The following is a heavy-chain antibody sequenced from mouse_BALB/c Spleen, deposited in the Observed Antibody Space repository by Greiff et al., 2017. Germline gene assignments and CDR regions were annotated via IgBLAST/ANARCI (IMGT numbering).Heavy chain of an antibody. CDR1: GYTFTSYW. CDR3: TRGELLRFDY. CDR2: IYPGSGST. V-gene: IGHV1S22*01. D-gene: IGHD1-1*01. Sequence: LQQPGSELVRPGASVKLSCKASGYTFTSYWMHWVKQRPGQGLEWIGNIYPGSGSTNYDEKFKSKATLTVDTSSSTAYMQLSSLTSEDSAVYYCTRGELLRFDYWGQGTTLTVSS. J-gene: IGHJ2*01.